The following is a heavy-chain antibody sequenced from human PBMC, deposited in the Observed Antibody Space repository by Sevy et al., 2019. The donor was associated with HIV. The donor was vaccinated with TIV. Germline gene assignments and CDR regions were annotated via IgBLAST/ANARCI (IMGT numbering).Heavy chain of an antibody. D-gene: IGHD6-13*01. CDR2: ISSSSSYI. J-gene: IGHJ5*02. CDR3: ARDTLSSSWYGVLDP. V-gene: IGHV3-21*01. Sequence: GGFLRLSCAASGFTFSSYSMNWVRQAPGKGLEWISSISSSSSYIYYADSVKGRFTISRDNAKNSLYLQMNSLRAEDPAVCCCARDTLSSSWYGVLDPWGQGTLVTVSS. CDR1: GFTFSSYS.